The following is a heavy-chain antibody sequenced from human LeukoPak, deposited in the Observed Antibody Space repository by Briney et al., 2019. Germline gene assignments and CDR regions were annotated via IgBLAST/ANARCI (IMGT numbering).Heavy chain of an antibody. CDR1: GYTFTSYY. Sequence: ASVKVSCKASGYTFTSYYMHWVRQAPGQGLEWMGIINPSGGSTSYAQKFQGRVAMTRDTSTSTVYMELSSLRSEDTAVYYCARDRKYSSSGPYYFDYWGQGTLVTVSS. CDR2: INPSGGST. CDR3: ARDRKYSSSGPYYFDY. D-gene: IGHD6-13*01. J-gene: IGHJ4*02. V-gene: IGHV1-46*01.